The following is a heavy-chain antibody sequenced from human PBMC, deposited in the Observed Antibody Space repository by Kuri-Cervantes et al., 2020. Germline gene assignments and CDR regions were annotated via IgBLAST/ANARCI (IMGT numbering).Heavy chain of an antibody. CDR3: ARGLLPFYYYYGMDV. J-gene: IGHJ6*02. V-gene: IGHV3-30-3*01. Sequence: GGSLRLSCAASGFTFSSYAMHWVRQAPGKGLEWVAVISYDGSNKYYADSVKGRFTISRDNSKNTLYLQMNSLRAEDTAVYHCARGLLPFYYYYGMDVWGQGTTVTVSS. D-gene: IGHD2-15*01. CDR2: ISYDGSNK. CDR1: GFTFSSYA.